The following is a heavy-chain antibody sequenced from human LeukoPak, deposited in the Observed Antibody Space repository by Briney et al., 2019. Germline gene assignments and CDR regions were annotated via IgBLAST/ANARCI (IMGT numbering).Heavy chain of an antibody. CDR3: ARDPYNSGSSYFDY. Sequence: PGGSLRLSCAVSGLTVSSNYMSWVRQAPGKGLEWFSAIYSGGSTFYADSVKGRFTISRDNSKNKLYLQMNSLRAEDTAVYYCARDPYNSGSSYFDYWGQGTLVTVSS. CDR1: GLTVSSNY. D-gene: IGHD3-10*01. J-gene: IGHJ4*02. V-gene: IGHV3-53*01. CDR2: IYSGGST.